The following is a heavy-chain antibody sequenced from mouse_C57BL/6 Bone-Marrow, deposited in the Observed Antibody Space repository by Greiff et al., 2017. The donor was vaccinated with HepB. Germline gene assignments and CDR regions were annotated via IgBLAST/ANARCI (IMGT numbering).Heavy chain of an antibody. J-gene: IGHJ4*01. CDR2: IHPNSGST. Sequence: VQLQQPGAELVKPGASVKLSCKASGYTFTSYCMHWVKQRPGQGLEWIGMIHPNSGSTNYNEKFKSKATLTVDKSSSTAYMQLSSLTSEDSAVYYCARFYDGYYVNYAMDYWGQGTSVTVSS. CDR3: ARFYDGYYVNYAMDY. D-gene: IGHD2-3*01. CDR1: GYTFTSYC. V-gene: IGHV1-64*01.